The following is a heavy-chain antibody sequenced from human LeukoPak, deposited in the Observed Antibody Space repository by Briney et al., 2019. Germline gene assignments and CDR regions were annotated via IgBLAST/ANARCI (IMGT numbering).Heavy chain of an antibody. CDR1: GGSISSSSYY. CDR3: ARITRGYCSSTSCYTDWFDP. Sequence: SETLSLTYTVSGGSISSSSYYWGWIRQPPGKGLEWIGSIYYSGSTYYNPSLKSRVTISVDTSKNQFSLKLSAVTAADTAVYYCARITRGYCSSTSCYTDWFDPWGQGTLVTVSS. V-gene: IGHV4-39*01. J-gene: IGHJ5*02. CDR2: IYYSGST. D-gene: IGHD2-2*02.